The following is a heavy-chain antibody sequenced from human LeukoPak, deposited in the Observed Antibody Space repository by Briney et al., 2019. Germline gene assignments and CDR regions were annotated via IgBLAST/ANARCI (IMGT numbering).Heavy chain of an antibody. V-gene: IGHV4-4*07. CDR1: GGSISSYY. CDR2: IYTSGST. J-gene: IGHJ4*02. Sequence: NPSETLSLTCTVSGGSISSYYWSWIRQPAGKGLEWIGRIYTSGSTNYNPSLKSRVTMSVDTSKNQFSLKLSSVTAADTAVYYCARGPKSIAAAGPCDYWGQGTLVTVSS. D-gene: IGHD6-13*01. CDR3: ARGPKSIAAAGPCDY.